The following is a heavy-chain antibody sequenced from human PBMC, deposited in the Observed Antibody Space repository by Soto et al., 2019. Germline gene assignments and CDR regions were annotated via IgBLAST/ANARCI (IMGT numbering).Heavy chain of an antibody. CDR3: ARHGGRWLQFGPLRLFDY. J-gene: IGHJ4*02. Sequence: GASLKVCWEASGGGFSGYAMIWGRQAPGQGLEWMGGIIPIFGTANYAQKFQGRVTITADESTSTAYMELSSLRSEDTAVYYCARHGGRWLQFGPLRLFDYWGQGTLVTVSS. D-gene: IGHD5-12*01. CDR1: GGGFSGYA. V-gene: IGHV1-69*13. CDR2: IIPIFGTA.